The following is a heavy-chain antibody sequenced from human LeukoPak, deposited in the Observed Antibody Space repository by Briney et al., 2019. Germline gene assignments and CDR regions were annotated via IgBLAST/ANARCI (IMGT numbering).Heavy chain of an antibody. CDR3: AKDFEGYSYGIFDY. CDR1: GFTLSSYG. CDR2: IRNDRNNQ. J-gene: IGHJ4*02. V-gene: IGHV3-30*02. Sequence: GGSLRLSCAASGFTLSSYGMHWVRQAPGRGLEWVTFIRNDRNNQYYAGSVKGRFTVSRDNSKSAMHLQMNSLRAEDTAMYYCAKDFEGYSYGIFDYWGQGTQVTVSS. D-gene: IGHD5-18*01.